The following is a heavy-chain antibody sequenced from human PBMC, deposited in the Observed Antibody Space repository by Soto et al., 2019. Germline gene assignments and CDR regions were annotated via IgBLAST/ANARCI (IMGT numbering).Heavy chain of an antibody. V-gene: IGHV1-3*01. D-gene: IGHD2-2*01. CDR2: INAGNGNT. CDR3: ARDIVVAPAATEGFDP. Sequence: GASVKVSCKASGYTFTSYAMHWVRQAPGQRLEWMGWINAGNGNTKYSQKFQSRVTITRDTSASTAYMELSSLRSEDTAVYYCARDIVVAPAATEGFDPWGQGTLVTVSS. CDR1: GYTFTSYA. J-gene: IGHJ5*02.